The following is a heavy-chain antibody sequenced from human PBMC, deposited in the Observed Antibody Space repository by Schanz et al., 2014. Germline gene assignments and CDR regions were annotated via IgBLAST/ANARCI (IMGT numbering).Heavy chain of an antibody. V-gene: IGHV3-30*18. CDR2: ISYDGSNI. CDR3: AKELSITMVRGVPDF. J-gene: IGHJ4*02. Sequence: HLVESGGGLIQPGGSLRLSCAASGFTFNNYAMYWVRQAPGKGLEWVAVISYDGSNIYHADSVQGRFTISRDNSKDTLYLQMNSLRPEDTAVYFCAKELSITMVRGVPDFWGQGTLVTVSS. CDR1: GFTFNNYA. D-gene: IGHD3-10*01.